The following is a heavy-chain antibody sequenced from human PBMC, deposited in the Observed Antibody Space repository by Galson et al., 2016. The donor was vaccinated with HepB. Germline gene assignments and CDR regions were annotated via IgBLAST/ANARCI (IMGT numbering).Heavy chain of an antibody. V-gene: IGHV5-51*01. D-gene: IGHD3-10*01. J-gene: IGHJ3*02. CDR1: GYRFTSYW. Sequence: QSGAEVTKPGESLKISCKGSGYRFTSYWIDWVRQMPGKGLEWMGIIYPGDSDIRYSPSFQGQVTISADKSNSTTYLQWSSLKASDTAMYFCARHKPYGSGGYYPGGGGALDIWGQGTIVTVSS. CDR2: IYPGDSDI. CDR3: ARHKPYGSGGYYPGGGGALDI.